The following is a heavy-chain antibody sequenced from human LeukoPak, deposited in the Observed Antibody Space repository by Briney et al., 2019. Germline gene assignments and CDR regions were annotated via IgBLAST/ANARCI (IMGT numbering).Heavy chain of an antibody. V-gene: IGHV3-30-3*01. CDR2: ISYDGSNK. D-gene: IGHD2-21*02. CDR1: GFTFSSYA. J-gene: IGHJ3*02. CDR3: ARVPVYCGGDCYLDAFDI. Sequence: RSLRLSCAASGFTFSSYAMHWVRQAPGKGLEWVAVISYDGSNKYYADSVKGRFTISRDNSKNTLYLQMNSLRAEDTAVYYCARVPVYCGGDCYLDAFDIWGQGTMVTVSS.